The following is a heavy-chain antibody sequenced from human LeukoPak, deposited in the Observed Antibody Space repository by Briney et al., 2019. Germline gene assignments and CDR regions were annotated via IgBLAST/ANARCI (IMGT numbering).Heavy chain of an antibody. CDR1: GGSISSYY. J-gene: IGHJ4*02. CDR2: IYYSGST. CDR3: ARRRSSGWYRYDDY. D-gene: IGHD6-19*01. V-gene: IGHV4-59*12. Sequence: SETLSLTCTVSGGSISSYYWSWIRQPPGKGLEWIGYIYYSGSTYYNPSLKSRVTISVDTSKNQFSLKLSSVTAADTAVYYCARRRSSGWYRYDDYWGQGTLVTVSS.